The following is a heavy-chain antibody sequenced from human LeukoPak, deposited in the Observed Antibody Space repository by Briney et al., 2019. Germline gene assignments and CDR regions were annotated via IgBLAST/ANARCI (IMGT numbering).Heavy chain of an antibody. J-gene: IGHJ4*02. CDR3: ARDLLNEGNHLDY. D-gene: IGHD4-23*01. CDR1: GGSISSGDYY. V-gene: IGHV4-30-4*01. CDR2: IYYSGST. Sequence: MTSETLSLTCTVSGGSISSGDYYRSWIRQPPGKGLEWIGYIYYSGSTYYNPSLKSRVTISVDTSKNQFSLKLSSVTAADTAVYYCARDLLNEGNHLDYWGQGTLVTVSS.